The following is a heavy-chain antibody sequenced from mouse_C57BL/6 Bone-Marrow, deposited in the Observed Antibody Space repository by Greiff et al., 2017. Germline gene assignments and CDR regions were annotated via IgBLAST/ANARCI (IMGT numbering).Heavy chain of an antibody. CDR1: GYTFTSYW. D-gene: IGHD6-5*01. CDR2: IYPGSGST. J-gene: IGHJ4*01. CDR3: AREIFLPYDYAMDY. V-gene: IGHV1-55*01. Sequence: VQLQQPGAELVKPGASVKMSCKASGYTFTSYWITWVKQRPGQGLEWIGDIYPGSGSTNYNEKFKGKATLTVNTSSSTAYMQLSSLTSEDSAVYYCAREIFLPYDYAMDYWGQGTSVTVSS.